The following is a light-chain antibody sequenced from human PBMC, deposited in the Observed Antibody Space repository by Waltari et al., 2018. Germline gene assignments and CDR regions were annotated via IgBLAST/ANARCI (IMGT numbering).Light chain of an antibody. CDR3: QAWDSTYARV. CDR2: QNT. CDR1: KLGAKS. V-gene: IGLV3-1*01. J-gene: IGLJ2*01. Sequence: SYELTQPTSVSVAPGQTASITCSGDKLGAKSACWYQQKPGPSPVLVIHQNTKRPSGIPERFSGSNSGNTATLTISGTQTIDEADYHCQAWDSTYARVFGGGTKLTVL.